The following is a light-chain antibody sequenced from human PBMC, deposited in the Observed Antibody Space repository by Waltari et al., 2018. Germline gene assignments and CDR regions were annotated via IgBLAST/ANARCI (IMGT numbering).Light chain of an antibody. CDR1: QSIGTS. Sequence: DIQMTQSPSTLSASVGDRVTHTCRASQSIGTSLAWYQQKPGKAPKLLIHRASNLENGGPSRFSGSGSGTEFTLTISSLQPDDFATYYCQKYDDYPITFGPGSRLEIK. CDR2: RAS. CDR3: QKYDDYPIT. J-gene: IGKJ5*01. V-gene: IGKV1-5*03.